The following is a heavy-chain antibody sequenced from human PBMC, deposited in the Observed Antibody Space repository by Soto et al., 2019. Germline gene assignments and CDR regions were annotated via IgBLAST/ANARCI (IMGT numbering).Heavy chain of an antibody. Sequence: GESLKISCAASGFTFSRSAMSWVRQAPGKGLEWVSAISGSGGRTFYADSVKGRFTISRDNSKNTLYLQMNSLRAEDTAIYYCTKEGGIAAPPGTDYWGQGTLVTVSS. V-gene: IGHV3-23*01. CDR3: TKEGGIAAPPGTDY. CDR2: ISGSGGRT. D-gene: IGHD6-13*01. J-gene: IGHJ4*02. CDR1: GFTFSRSA.